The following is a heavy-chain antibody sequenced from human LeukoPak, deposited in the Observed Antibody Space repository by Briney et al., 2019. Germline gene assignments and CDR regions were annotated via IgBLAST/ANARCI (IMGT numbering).Heavy chain of an antibody. CDR3: ARHRDYYDT. D-gene: IGHD3-22*01. Sequence: SETLSLTCTVSGGSISSSNYYWGWIRQPPGKGLEWIGTIYYSGSPYYNPSLKSRVTISVDTSKNQFSLKLTSVTAADTAVYFCARHRDYYDTWGHGTLVTVSS. CDR2: IYYSGSP. V-gene: IGHV4-39*01. J-gene: IGHJ4*01. CDR1: GGSISSSNYY.